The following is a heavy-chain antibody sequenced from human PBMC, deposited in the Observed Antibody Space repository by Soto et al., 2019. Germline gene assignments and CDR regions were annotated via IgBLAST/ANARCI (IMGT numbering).Heavy chain of an antibody. Sequence: QVHLVQSGAEVKKPGASVNVSCKTSGFTFTSYGISWVRQAPGQGLEWMGWISGYTGDTNSAQSFQGNVHMTAGTASGPAYVAMRSQRYGGTAVYYVAPGKGIHRRVDDFYYWVEGRLVTVSS. V-gene: IGHV1-18*04. J-gene: IGHJ4*02. CDR3: APGKGIHRRVDDFYY. D-gene: IGHD5-18*01. CDR1: GFTFTSYG. CDR2: ISGYTGDT.